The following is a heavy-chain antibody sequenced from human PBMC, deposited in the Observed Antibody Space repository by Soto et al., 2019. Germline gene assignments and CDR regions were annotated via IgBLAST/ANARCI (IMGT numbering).Heavy chain of an antibody. V-gene: IGHV5-10-1*01. D-gene: IGHD3-22*01. CDR1: GYSFTSYW. CDR3: ARIKAEPKDYYDSSGYSVGEY. J-gene: IGHJ4*02. Sequence: GESLKISCKGSGYSFTSYWISWVRQMPGKGLEWMGRIDPSDSYTNYSPSFQGHVTISADKSISTAYLQWSSLKASDTAMYYCARIKAEPKDYYDSSGYSVGEYWGQGTLVKVSS. CDR2: IDPSDSYT.